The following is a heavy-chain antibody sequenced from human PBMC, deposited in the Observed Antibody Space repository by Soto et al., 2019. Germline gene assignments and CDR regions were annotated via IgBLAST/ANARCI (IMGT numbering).Heavy chain of an antibody. J-gene: IGHJ3*02. Sequence: ASVKVSCKASGFTSISSAVQWVRQLRGQRLEWIGWIVLGSGNTNYAQKFQERVTITRDMSTTTAYMELSSLRSEDTAVYYCAAVGLYPDAFDIWGQGTMVTVSS. CDR2: IVLGSGNT. D-gene: IGHD3-16*02. V-gene: IGHV1-58*01. CDR1: GFTSISSA. CDR3: AAVGLYPDAFDI.